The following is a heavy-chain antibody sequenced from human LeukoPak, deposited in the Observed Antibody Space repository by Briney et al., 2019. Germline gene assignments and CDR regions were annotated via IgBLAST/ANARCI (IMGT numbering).Heavy chain of an antibody. CDR3: ARELISRYSSSWYYFDY. J-gene: IGHJ4*02. CDR1: GGSISSGSYY. D-gene: IGHD6-13*01. CDR2: IYTSGST. Sequence: PSETLSLTCTVSGGSISSGSYYWSWIRQLAGKGLEWIGRIYTSGSTNYNPSLKSRVTISVDTSKNQFSLKLSSVTAADTAVYYCARELISRYSSSWYYFDYWGQGTLVTVSS. V-gene: IGHV4-61*02.